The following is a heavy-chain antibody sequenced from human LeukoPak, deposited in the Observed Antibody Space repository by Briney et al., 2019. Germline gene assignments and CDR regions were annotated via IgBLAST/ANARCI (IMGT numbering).Heavy chain of an antibody. CDR2: IYYSGST. J-gene: IGHJ4*02. D-gene: IGHD3/OR15-3a*01. CDR1: GGSISSYY. Sequence: SETLSLTCTVSGGSISSYYWSWLRQPPGKGLEWIGYIYYSGSTNYNPSLKSRVTISVDTSKNQFSLRLTSVTAADTAVYYCARQTGSGLFILPGGQGTLVTVSS. CDR3: ARQTGSGLFILP. V-gene: IGHV4-59*08.